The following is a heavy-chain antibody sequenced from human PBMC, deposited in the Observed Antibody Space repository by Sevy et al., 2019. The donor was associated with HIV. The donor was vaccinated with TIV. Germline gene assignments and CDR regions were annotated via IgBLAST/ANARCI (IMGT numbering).Heavy chain of an antibody. Sequence: GGSLRLSCAASGFTFRTHAMHWVRQAPGKGLEWVTVISYDGDTKYYADSVKGRFTISRDNSKNALFLQLNSLRLDDAAVYYCAWDAGYSADWYPSDYWGQGTLVTVSS. CDR3: AWDAGYSADWYPSDY. CDR1: GFTFRTHA. V-gene: IGHV3-30-3*01. CDR2: ISYDGDTK. D-gene: IGHD2-21*02. J-gene: IGHJ4*02.